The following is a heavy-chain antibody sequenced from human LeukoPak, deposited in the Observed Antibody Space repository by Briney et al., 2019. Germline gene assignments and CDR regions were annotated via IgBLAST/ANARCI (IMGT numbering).Heavy chain of an antibody. D-gene: IGHD1-26*01. CDR1: GYTFTSHA. V-gene: IGHV1-18*01. J-gene: IGHJ4*02. Sequence: ASVKVSCKASGYTFTSHAISWVRQAPGQGLEWVGWISAYSGNTNYAQKLQDRVTMTTDTSTSTAYMELRSLRSDDTAGYYCARVSGSYLIDYWGQGTLVTVSS. CDR2: ISAYSGNT. CDR3: ARVSGSYLIDY.